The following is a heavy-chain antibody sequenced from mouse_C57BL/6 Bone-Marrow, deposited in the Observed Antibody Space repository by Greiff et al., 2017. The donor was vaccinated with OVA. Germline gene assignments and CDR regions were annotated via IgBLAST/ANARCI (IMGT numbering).Heavy chain of an antibody. CDR3: ARRGVTSYWYFDV. V-gene: IGHV5-2*01. CDR2: INSDGGST. D-gene: IGHD2-5*01. Sequence: EVKLMESGGGLVQPGESLKLSCESNEYEFPSHDMSWVRKTPEKRLELVAAINSDGGSTYYPDTMERRFIISRDNTKKTLYLQMSSLRSEDTALYYCARRGVTSYWYFDVWGTGTTVTVSS. J-gene: IGHJ1*03. CDR1: EYEFPSHD.